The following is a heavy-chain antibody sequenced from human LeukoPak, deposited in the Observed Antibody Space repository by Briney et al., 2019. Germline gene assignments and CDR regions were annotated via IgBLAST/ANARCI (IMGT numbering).Heavy chain of an antibody. CDR3: ARGHIVGAPWGFDP. CDR2: IYRTGTT. V-gene: IGHV4-61*08. J-gene: IGHJ5*02. D-gene: IGHD1-26*01. CDR1: GGSISSGGHY. Sequence: SETLSLTCSVSGGSISSGGHYWSWVRQPPGKGLEWIGYIYRTGTTYYNPSLKSRVTISVDTSKNQFPLKLSSVTAADTAVYYCARGHIVGAPWGFDPWGQGTLVTVSS.